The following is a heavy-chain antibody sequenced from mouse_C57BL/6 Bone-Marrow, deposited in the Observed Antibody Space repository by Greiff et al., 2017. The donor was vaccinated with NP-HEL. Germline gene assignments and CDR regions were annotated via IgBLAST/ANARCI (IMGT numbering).Heavy chain of an antibody. V-gene: IGHV2-2*01. Sequence: VKLQESGPGLVQPSQSLSITCTVSGFSFTSYGVHWVRQSPGKGLEWLVVIWSGGSTDYNAAFISRLSISKDNSKSQVFFKMNSLQADDTAIYYCARNFPITTGGFAYWGQGTLVTVSA. J-gene: IGHJ3*01. CDR2: IWSGGST. CDR1: GFSFTSYG. D-gene: IGHD1-1*01. CDR3: ARNFPITTGGFAY.